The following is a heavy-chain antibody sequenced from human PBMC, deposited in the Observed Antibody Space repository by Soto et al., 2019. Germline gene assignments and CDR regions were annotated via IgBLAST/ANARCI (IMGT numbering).Heavy chain of an antibody. V-gene: IGHV3-23*01. J-gene: IGHJ4*02. CDR1: GFTFSSYA. CDR2: ISGSGGST. CDR3: AKDRGYYDGSVYYFAH. D-gene: IGHD3-22*01. Sequence: GGSLRLSCAASGFTFSSYAMSWVRQAPGKGLEWVSAISGSGGSTYYADSVKGRFTISRDNSKNTLYLQMNSLRAEDTAVYYCAKDRGYYDGSVYYFAHWGQGTLVPVSS.